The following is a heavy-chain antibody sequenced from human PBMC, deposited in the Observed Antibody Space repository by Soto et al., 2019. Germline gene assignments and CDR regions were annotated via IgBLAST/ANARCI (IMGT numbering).Heavy chain of an antibody. Sequence: SVKVSCKASGGTFSSYAISWVRQAPGQGLEWMGGIIPIFGTANYAQKFQGRVTITADESTSTAYMELSSLRSEDTAVYYCARDQGKWTVTIHYYYYGMDVWGQGTTVTVSS. D-gene: IGHD4-4*01. CDR3: ARDQGKWTVTIHYYYYGMDV. CDR1: GGTFSSYA. V-gene: IGHV1-69*13. CDR2: IIPIFGTA. J-gene: IGHJ6*02.